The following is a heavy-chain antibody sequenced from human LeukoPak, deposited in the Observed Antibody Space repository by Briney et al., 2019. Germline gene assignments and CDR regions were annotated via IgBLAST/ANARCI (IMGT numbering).Heavy chain of an antibody. CDR2: IYSGGSR. D-gene: IGHD3-10*01. Sequence: PGESLRLSCAASGFTVSRSYMSWVRRAPGKGLEWVSVIYSGGSRYYADSLQGRFTISRDNSKNTVFLQMNSLRAEDTAMYYCARDFGYYGSGTSDIWGQGKMVTVSS. CDR3: ARDFGYYGSGTSDI. V-gene: IGHV3-53*01. J-gene: IGHJ3*02. CDR1: GFTVSRSY.